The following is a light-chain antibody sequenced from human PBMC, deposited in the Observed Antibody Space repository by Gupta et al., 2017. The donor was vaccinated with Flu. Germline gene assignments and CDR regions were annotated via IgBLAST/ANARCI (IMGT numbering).Light chain of an antibody. V-gene: IGKV1-5*03. J-gene: IGKJ2*03. Sequence: DIQMTQSPSTLSAFVGDRVTITCRASQSVSSRLAWYQQKLGKAPKLLIYRASSLQSGVPSRFSGSGSGTEFTLTISSLQPDDFATYYCQHYNGFSGSFGQGTKLEIK. CDR3: QHYNGFSGS. CDR2: RAS. CDR1: QSVSSR.